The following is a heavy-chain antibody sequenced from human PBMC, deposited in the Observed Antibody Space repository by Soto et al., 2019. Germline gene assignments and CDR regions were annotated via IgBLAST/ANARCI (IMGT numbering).Heavy chain of an antibody. Sequence: EVQLVESGGGLVQPGGSLRLSCAASGFTFSSFSMHWVRQVPGKGLVWVSRINDDGSRIRYADSVKGRFTISRDNAKNTLYLQMHSLRAEDTAVYYCARDVELQGFDHCGQGTLVTVSS. CDR3: ARDVELQGFDH. V-gene: IGHV3-74*01. CDR2: INDDGSRI. CDR1: GFTFSSFS. D-gene: IGHD2-15*01. J-gene: IGHJ4*02.